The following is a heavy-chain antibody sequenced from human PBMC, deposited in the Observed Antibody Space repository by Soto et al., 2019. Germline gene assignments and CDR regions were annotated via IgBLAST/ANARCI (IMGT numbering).Heavy chain of an antibody. Sequence: EVQMLESGGGLVQPGGSLRLSCAASGFTLSSYALSWVRQAPGKGLEWVSGISGSGDFTFDADSVWGRFTISRDNSMNTLYLQMNSLRVEDTAVYYCARGPTIFGVGVDAFDIWGQGTMATVSS. J-gene: IGHJ3*02. V-gene: IGHV3-23*01. D-gene: IGHD3-3*01. CDR1: GFTLSSYA. CDR3: ARGPTIFGVGVDAFDI. CDR2: ISGSGDFT.